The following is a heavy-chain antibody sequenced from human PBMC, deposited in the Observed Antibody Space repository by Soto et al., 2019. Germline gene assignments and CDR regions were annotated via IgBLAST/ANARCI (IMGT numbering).Heavy chain of an antibody. CDR2: IIPIFGTA. CDR3: ARSNLPPYYDFWSGPSYYYYRMDV. J-gene: IGHJ6*02. V-gene: IGHV1-69*06. Sequence: SVKVSCKASGGTFSSYAISWVRQAPGQGLEWMGGIIPIFGTANYAQKFQGRVTITADKSTSTAYMELSSLRSEDTAVYYCARSNLPPYYDFWSGPSYYYYRMDVWGQGTTVTVSS. D-gene: IGHD3-3*01. CDR1: GGTFSSYA.